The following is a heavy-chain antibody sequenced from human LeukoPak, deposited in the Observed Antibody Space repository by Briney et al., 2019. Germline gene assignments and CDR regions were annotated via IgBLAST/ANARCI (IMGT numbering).Heavy chain of an antibody. V-gene: IGHV3-15*01. CDR2: IKSKTDGGTT. D-gene: IGHD3-10*01. Sequence: GGSLRLSCAASGFTFSNAWMSWVRLAPGKGLEWVGRIKSKTDGGTTDYAAPVKGRFTISRDDSKNTLYLQLNSLKTEDTAVYYCTTLQGTMVRGVIITHFDYWGQGTLVTVSS. CDR3: TTLQGTMVRGVIITHFDY. J-gene: IGHJ4*02. CDR1: GFTFSNAW.